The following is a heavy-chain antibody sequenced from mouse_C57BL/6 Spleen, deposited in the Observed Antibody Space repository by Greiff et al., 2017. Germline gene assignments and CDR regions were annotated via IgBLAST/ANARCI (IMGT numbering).Heavy chain of an antibody. CDR1: GFTFSDYY. CDR3: AREGYSNDFDY. V-gene: IGHV5-16*01. D-gene: IGHD2-5*01. Sequence: EVKLVESEGGLVQPGSSMKLSCTASGFTFSDYYMPWVRQVPEKGLEWVANINYDGSSTYYLDSLKSRFIISRDNAKNILYLKMGSLKSEDTATYYCAREGYSNDFDYWGQGTTLTVSS. CDR2: INYDGSST. J-gene: IGHJ2*01.